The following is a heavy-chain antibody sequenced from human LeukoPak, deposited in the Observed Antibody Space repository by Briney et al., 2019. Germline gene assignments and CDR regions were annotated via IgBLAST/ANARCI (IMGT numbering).Heavy chain of an antibody. V-gene: IGHV4-59*01. CDR3: ARAVAGRLDFDY. D-gene: IGHD6-19*01. CDR1: GGSISSYY. J-gene: IGHJ4*02. CDR2: IYYSGST. Sequence: PSETLSLTCTVPGGSISSYYWSWIRQPPGKGLEWIGYIYYSGSTNYNPSLKSRVTISVDTSKNQFSLKLSSVTAADTAVYYCARAVAGRLDFDYWGQGTLVTVSS.